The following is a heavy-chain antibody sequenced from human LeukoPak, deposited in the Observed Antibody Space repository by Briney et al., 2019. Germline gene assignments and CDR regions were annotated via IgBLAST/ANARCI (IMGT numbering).Heavy chain of an antibody. CDR1: GFTVSSNY. CDR2: IYSGGST. J-gene: IGHJ4*02. V-gene: IGHV3-53*01. CDR3: AREYGDYGLDY. Sequence: GGSLRLSCAASGFTVSSNYMSWVRQAPGKGLEWVSVIYSGGSTYYAGSVKGRFTISRDNSKNTLYLQMNSLRAEDTAMYYCAREYGDYGLDYWGQGTLVTVSS. D-gene: IGHD4-17*01.